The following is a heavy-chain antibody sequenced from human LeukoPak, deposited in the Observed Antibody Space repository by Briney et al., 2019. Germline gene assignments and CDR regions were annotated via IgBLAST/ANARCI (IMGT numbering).Heavy chain of an antibody. J-gene: IGHJ4*02. V-gene: IGHV3-21*01. Sequence: GGSLRLSCAASGFTFSSYNMNWVRQAPGKGLEWVSSMSSSSSYIYYADSVKGRFTISRDNAKNSLYLQMNSLRAEDTAVYYCARSGYFYGQPSYFDYWGQGTLVTVS. D-gene: IGHD5-18*01. CDR3: ARSGYFYGQPSYFDY. CDR1: GFTFSSYN. CDR2: MSSSSSYI.